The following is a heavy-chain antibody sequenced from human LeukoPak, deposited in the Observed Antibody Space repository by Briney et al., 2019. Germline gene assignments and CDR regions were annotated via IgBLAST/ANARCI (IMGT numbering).Heavy chain of an antibody. CDR1: RFTFSNYV. J-gene: IGHJ4*02. CDR2: ISYDGSDK. D-gene: IGHD1-26*01. CDR3: ARRESGSYSDYFDY. V-gene: IGHV3-30*03. Sequence: GGSLRLSCAASRFTFSNYVMHWVRQAPGKGLEWVAVISYDGSDKYYADSVKGRFTISRDNSKNTLYLQMNSLRAEDTAVYYCARRESGSYSDYFDYWGQGTLVTVSS.